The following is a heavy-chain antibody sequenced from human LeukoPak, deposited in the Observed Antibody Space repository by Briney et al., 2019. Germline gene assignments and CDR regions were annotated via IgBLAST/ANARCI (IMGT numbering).Heavy chain of an antibody. D-gene: IGHD1-26*01. Sequence: GASVKVSCKASGYTFTGYYMHWVRQAPGQGLEWMGWINPNSGGTNYAQKFQGRVTMTRDTSISTAYMELSRLRSDDTAVYYCARDSEQYSGSYSIWGQGTMVTVSS. CDR3: ARDSEQYSGSYSI. V-gene: IGHV1-2*02. CDR2: INPNSGGT. J-gene: IGHJ3*02. CDR1: GYTFTGYY.